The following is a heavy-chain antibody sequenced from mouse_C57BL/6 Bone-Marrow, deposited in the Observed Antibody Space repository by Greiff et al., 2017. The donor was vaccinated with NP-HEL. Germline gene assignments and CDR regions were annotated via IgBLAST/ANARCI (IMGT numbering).Heavy chain of an antibody. Sequence: EVQVVESEGGLVQPGSSMKLSCTTSGFTFSDYYMAWVRQVPEKGLDWVANINYDGSSTYYLDALKSRFIISRDNAKNTLYLKMSSLKSEDTATYYCAYDGELRRSTYAWDFEGRGTSITVTS. J-gene: IGHJ4*01. CDR1: GFTFSDYY. D-gene: IGHD2-3*01. V-gene: IGHV5-16*01. CDR2: INYDGSST. CDR3: AYDGELRRSTYAWDF.